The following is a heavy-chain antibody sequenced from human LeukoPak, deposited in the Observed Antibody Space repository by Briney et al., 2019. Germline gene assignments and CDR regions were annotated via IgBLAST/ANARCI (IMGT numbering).Heavy chain of an antibody. J-gene: IGHJ4*02. Sequence: GGSLRLSCAASGFIFSSYTMNWVRQAPGKGLEWVPSISSGSTSIYYADSVKDRFTISRDNAKSSLYLQMNSLRAEDTAVYYCARDSTRFDYWGQGTLVTVSS. CDR3: ARDSTRFDY. CDR1: GFIFSSYT. V-gene: IGHV3-21*06. CDR2: ISSGSTSI.